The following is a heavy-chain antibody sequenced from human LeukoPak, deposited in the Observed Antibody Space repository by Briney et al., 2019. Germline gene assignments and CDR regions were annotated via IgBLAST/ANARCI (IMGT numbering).Heavy chain of an antibody. V-gene: IGHV4-31*03. J-gene: IGHJ3*02. CDR3: ARAFRWYDSSGYYPDAFDI. CDR1: GVSISSGGYY. D-gene: IGHD3-22*01. CDR2: IYYSGST. Sequence: SETLSLTCTVSGVSISSGGYYWSWIRQHPGKGLEWIGYIYYSGSTYYNPSLKSRVTISVDTSKNQFSLKLSSVTAADTAVYYCARAFRWYDSSGYYPDAFDIWGQGTMVTVSS.